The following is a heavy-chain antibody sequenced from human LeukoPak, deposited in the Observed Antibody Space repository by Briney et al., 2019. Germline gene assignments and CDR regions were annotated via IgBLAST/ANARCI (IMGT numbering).Heavy chain of an antibody. CDR1: GGSISSYY. J-gene: IGHJ4*02. Sequence: PSETLSLTCTVSGGSISSYYWSWIRQPPGKGLEWIGYIYYSGSTNYNPSLKSRVTISVDTSKNQFSLKLSSVTAADTAVYYCARRRVAARPFDYWGQGTLVTVSS. V-gene: IGHV4-59*08. D-gene: IGHD6-6*01. CDR3: ARRRVAARPFDY. CDR2: IYYSGST.